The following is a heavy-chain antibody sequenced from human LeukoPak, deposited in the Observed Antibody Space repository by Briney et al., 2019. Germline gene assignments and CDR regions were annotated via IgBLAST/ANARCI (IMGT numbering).Heavy chain of an antibody. Sequence: PSETLSLTCTVSGYSISSGYYWGWIRQPPGKGLEWIGSIYHSGSTYYNPSLKSRVTISVDTSKNQFSLKLSSVTAADTAVYYCARRAGRYGDYAIDYWGQGTLVTVSS. CDR2: IYHSGST. D-gene: IGHD4-17*01. CDR3: ARRAGRYGDYAIDY. V-gene: IGHV4-38-2*02. CDR1: GYSISSGYY. J-gene: IGHJ4*02.